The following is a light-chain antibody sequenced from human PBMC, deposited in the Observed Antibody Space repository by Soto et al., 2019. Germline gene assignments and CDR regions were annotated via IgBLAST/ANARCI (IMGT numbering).Light chain of an antibody. V-gene: IGKV1-5*03. CDR1: QSIRSW. CDR3: QQSYSTPQT. CDR2: KAS. J-gene: IGKJ1*01. Sequence: DIQMTQSPSSLSASVGDRVTITCRASQSIRSWLAWYQQKPGKVPKLLIYKASSLEFGVPSRFSGSGSGTEFTFTISSLHADDAANYNFQQSYSTPQTFGKGTKVDIK.